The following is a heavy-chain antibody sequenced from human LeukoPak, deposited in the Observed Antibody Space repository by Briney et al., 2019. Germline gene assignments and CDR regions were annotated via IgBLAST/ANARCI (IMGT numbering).Heavy chain of an antibody. CDR1: GGSTSSSSYF. V-gene: IGHV4-39*01. Sequence: PSETLSLTCTVSGGSTSSSSYFWGWIRQPPEKGLDWIGNVYYTGSTYYNPSLLSRVTVSVDTSKNQFSQRLSSVTAADTAMYYCARVHGYPYYFDYWGQGILVTVSS. D-gene: IGHD5-18*01. CDR2: VYYTGST. J-gene: IGHJ4*02. CDR3: ARVHGYPYYFDY.